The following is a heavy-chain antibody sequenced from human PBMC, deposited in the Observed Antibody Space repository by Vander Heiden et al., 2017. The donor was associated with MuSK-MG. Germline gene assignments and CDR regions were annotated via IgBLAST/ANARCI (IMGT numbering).Heavy chain of an antibody. CDR3: ANFNGGGSGSYYSI. CDR2: ISGSGGST. D-gene: IGHD3-10*01. Sequence: EVPLLALGGGLAQPGGPLRLPCEASGLAFHCYALSWVRQAPGKGREWVSAISGSGGSTYYADSVKGRCSISRDNSKNTLYLQMNSLGAEDTAVYYCANFNGGGSGSYYSIWGQGTLVTVSS. J-gene: IGHJ4*02. V-gene: IGHV3-23*01. CDR1: GLAFHCYA.